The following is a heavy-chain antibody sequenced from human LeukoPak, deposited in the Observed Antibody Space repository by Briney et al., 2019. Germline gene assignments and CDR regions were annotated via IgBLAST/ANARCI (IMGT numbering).Heavy chain of an antibody. J-gene: IGHJ4*02. CDR2: LYSDGNT. CDR1: GFTFSSYA. Sequence: GGSLRLSCAASGFTFSSYAMSWVRQAPGKGLEWVSVLYSDGNTKYADSVQGRFTISRDNSKNTLYPEMNSLSPDDTAVYYCARGVEPLAANTLAYWGQGTLVTVSS. V-gene: IGHV3-23*03. CDR3: ARGVEPLAANTLAY. D-gene: IGHD1-14*01.